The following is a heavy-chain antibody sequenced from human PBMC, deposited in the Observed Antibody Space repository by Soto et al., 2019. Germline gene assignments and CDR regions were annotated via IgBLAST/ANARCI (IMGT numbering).Heavy chain of an antibody. Sequence: SETLSLTCTVSGGSVSSGSYYWSWIRQPPGKGLEWIGYIYYSGSTSYNPSLKSRVTISVDTSKNQFSLKLSSVTAADTAVYYCARVVGANWFDPWGQGTLVTVSS. D-gene: IGHD1-26*01. CDR3: ARVVGANWFDP. V-gene: IGHV4-61*01. CDR1: GGSVSSGSYY. CDR2: IYYSGST. J-gene: IGHJ5*02.